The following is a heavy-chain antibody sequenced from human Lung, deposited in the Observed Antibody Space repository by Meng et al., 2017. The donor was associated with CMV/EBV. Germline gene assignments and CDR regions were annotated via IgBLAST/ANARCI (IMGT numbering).Heavy chain of an antibody. D-gene: IGHD3-9*01. CDR2: IIPIIGIA. J-gene: IGHJ4*02. CDR3: ARGAHYDILTGYYTLFDY. CDR1: FSSYA. Sequence: FSSYASSWVRQAPGQGLDWMGGIIPIIGIAKYEQKFQGRVPITADKSTSTAYMELSSLISEDTAVYYCARGAHYDILTGYYTLFDYWGQGTLVTVSS. V-gene: IGHV1-69*10.